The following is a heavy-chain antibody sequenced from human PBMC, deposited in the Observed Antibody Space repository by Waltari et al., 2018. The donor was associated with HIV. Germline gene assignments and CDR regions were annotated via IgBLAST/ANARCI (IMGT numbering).Heavy chain of an antibody. CDR1: GFTFNNYA. V-gene: IGHV3-23*01. D-gene: IGHD1-26*01. CDR2: ITDTGIRT. Sequence: EVQLLESGGDLVKPEGSLRPSSVASGFTFNNYAMSWVRQAQGKGLEWVSGITDTGIRTHYADSVKGRFTISRDNSKNTLNLQMNSLRAEDTAVYYCAKGGASFGFDPWGQGTLVTVSS. CDR3: AKGGASFGFDP. J-gene: IGHJ5*02.